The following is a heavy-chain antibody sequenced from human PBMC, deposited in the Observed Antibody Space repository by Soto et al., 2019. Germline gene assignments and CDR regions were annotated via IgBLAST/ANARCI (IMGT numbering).Heavy chain of an antibody. CDR1: WGNIINYD. CDR2: THYSGST. CDR3: ARHETLHGDYDN. V-gene: IGHV4-59*08. D-gene: IGHD4-17*01. Sequence: SQPHRLSYTVSWGNIINYDGSRILQPPGKGLEWIGYTHYSGSTNYNPSLKSRVTISVDTSKNQFSLKLSSVTAADTAVYYCARHETLHGDYDNRGQGTLVT. J-gene: IGHJ4*02.